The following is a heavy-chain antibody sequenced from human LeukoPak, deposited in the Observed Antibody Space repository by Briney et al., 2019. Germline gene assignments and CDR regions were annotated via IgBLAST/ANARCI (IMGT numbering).Heavy chain of an antibody. D-gene: IGHD5-24*01. CDR2: INPNSGGT. CDR1: GYTFSGYY. V-gene: IGHV1-2*02. J-gene: IGHJ3*02. CDR3: ARPMAGAFDI. Sequence: GASVKVSCRASGYTFSGYYMHWVRQAPGQGLEWMGWINPNSGGTNYAQKFQGRVTMTRDTSISTAYLQWNSLKASDTAMYYCARPMAGAFDIWGQGTMVTVSS.